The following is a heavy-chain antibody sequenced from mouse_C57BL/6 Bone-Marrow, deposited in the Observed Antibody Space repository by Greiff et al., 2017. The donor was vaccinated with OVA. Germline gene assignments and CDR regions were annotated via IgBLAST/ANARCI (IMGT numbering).Heavy chain of an antibody. D-gene: IGHD2-1*01. Sequence: EVQGVESGGGLVKPGGSLKLSCAASGFTFSSYAMSWVRQTPEKRLEWVATISDGGSYTYYPDNVKGRFTISRDNAKNNLYLQMSHLKSEDTAMYYCAREGLLWYPAWFAYWGQGTLVTVSA. CDR2: ISDGGSYT. CDR1: GFTFSSYA. V-gene: IGHV5-4*01. CDR3: AREGLLWYPAWFAY. J-gene: IGHJ3*01.